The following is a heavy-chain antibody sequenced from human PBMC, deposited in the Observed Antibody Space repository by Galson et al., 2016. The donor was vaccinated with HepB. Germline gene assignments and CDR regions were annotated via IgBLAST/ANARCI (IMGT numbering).Heavy chain of an antibody. CDR3: AVTAWYRFDY. Sequence: SLRLSCAASGFTFNSYAMAWVRQAPGKGLEWLGYINKDGSEAYYVDSVKGRFTISRDNARNSLYLHMTSLRVEDTAVYYCAVTAWYRFDYWGQGTLVTVSS. V-gene: IGHV3-7*01. CDR1: GFTFNSYA. D-gene: IGHD6-13*01. CDR2: INKDGSEA. J-gene: IGHJ4*02.